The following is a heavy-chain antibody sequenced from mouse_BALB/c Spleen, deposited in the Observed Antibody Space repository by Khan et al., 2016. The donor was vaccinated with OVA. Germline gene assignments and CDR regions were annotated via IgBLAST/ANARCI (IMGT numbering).Heavy chain of an antibody. Sequence: QVQLQQSGPELVKPGASVKMSCKASGYTFSDYVISWVKLRTGQGLEWIGEIYPGSGSTYYNEKFKGKATLTADKPSSTAYLQLSSLTSEDSAGYFCARIYAGGWFTYWGQGTLVTVS. V-gene: IGHV1-81*01. CDR2: IYPGSGST. D-gene: IGHD1-1*01. CDR1: GYTFSDYV. CDR3: ARIYAGGWFTY. J-gene: IGHJ3*01.